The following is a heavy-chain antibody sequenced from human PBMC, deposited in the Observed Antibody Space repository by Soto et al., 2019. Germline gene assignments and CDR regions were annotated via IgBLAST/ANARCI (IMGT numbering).Heavy chain of an antibody. CDR2: VSASGLNT. CDR3: AREEIAVAGTVFDY. D-gene: IGHD6-19*01. CDR1: GFTFSTYA. J-gene: IGHJ4*02. Sequence: GGSLRLSCAASGFTFSTYAMAWVRQAPGKGLEWVSGVSASGLNTDYADPVKGRFYISRDNAKNSLYLQMNSLRDEDTAVYYCAREEIAVAGTVFDYWGQGTLVTVSS. V-gene: IGHV3-23*01.